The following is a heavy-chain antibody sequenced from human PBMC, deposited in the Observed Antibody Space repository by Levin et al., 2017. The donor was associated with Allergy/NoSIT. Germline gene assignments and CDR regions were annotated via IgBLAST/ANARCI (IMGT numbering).Heavy chain of an antibody. CDR2: INPSGGST. CDR3: ARAGAGSGWYSGAFDI. J-gene: IGHJ3*02. CDR1: GYTFTSYY. D-gene: IGHD6-19*01. V-gene: IGHV1-46*01. Sequence: AASVKVSCKASGYTFTSYYMHWVRQAPGQGLEWMGIINPSGGSTSYAQKFQGRVTMTRDTSTSTVYMELSSLRSEDTAVYYCARAGAGSGWYSGAFDIWGQGTMVTVSS.